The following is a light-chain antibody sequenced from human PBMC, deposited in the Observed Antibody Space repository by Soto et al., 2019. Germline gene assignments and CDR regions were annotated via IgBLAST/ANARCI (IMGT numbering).Light chain of an antibody. CDR1: QSISSY. J-gene: IGKJ1*01. CDR2: AAS. V-gene: IGKV1-39*01. CDR3: QQRYSRPRT. Sequence: IQMSLSPSSLSASEGDRVPITCRASQSISSYLNWYQQKPGQAPKLLIYAASSLQSGVPSKFSGSGSGTDFTLTISSLQPEDFAIYYCQQRYSRPRTFGQGTKVDIK.